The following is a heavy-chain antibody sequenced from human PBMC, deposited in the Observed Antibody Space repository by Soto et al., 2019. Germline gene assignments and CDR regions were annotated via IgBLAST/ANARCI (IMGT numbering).Heavy chain of an antibody. CDR2: IYHSGST. V-gene: IGHV4-4*02. J-gene: IGHJ4*02. Sequence: SETLSLTCAVSSGSISSSNWWSWVRQPPGKGLEWIGEIYHSGSTNYNPSLKSRVTISVDKSKNQFSLKLSSVTAADTAVYYCARKTRGSSSWYEHYFDYWGQGTLVTVSS. CDR1: SGSISSSNW. CDR3: ARKTRGSSSWYEHYFDY. D-gene: IGHD6-13*01.